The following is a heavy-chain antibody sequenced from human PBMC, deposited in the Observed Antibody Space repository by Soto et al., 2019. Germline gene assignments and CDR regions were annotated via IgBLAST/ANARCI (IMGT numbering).Heavy chain of an antibody. CDR1: GSTFTGYY. CDR2: INPNSGGT. J-gene: IGHJ4*02. V-gene: IGHV1-2*02. Sequence: ASVKVSCKASGSTFTGYYMHWVRQAPGQGLEWMGWINPNSGGTNYAQKFQGRVTMTRDTSISTAYMELSRLRSDDTAVYYCARKKIMITFGGVIVPFDYWGQGTLVTISS. CDR3: ARKKIMITFGGVIVPFDY. D-gene: IGHD3-16*02.